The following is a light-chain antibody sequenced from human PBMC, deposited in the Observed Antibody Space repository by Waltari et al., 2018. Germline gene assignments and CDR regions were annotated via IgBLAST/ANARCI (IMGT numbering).Light chain of an antibody. Sequence: IVMTQSPATLSLSPTESATLSCRASQSVRSTFAWFQQKPGQPPRLLIYGTSTRATGIPARFTGSGSGTEFSLTISSLQPEDFATYYCQQYDYWPWTFGQGTRVETK. CDR1: QSVRST. J-gene: IGKJ1*01. CDR2: GTS. CDR3: QQYDYWPWT. V-gene: IGKV3D-15*01.